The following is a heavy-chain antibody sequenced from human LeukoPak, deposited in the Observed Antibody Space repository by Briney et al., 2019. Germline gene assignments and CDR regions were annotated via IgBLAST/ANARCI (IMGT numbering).Heavy chain of an antibody. CDR1: GFTLYNYR. V-gene: IGHV3-23*01. CDR2: VNADGGNT. CDR3: TKRVKYGGTWDHFAD. Sequence: WGALRLSCAASGFTLYNYRMRWVRQAPGEGLGWGSTVNADGGNTYYADSVKGRFTISRDNSKSTLILQMNSLRVEDTALYYCTKRVKYGGTWDHFADWGQGTLVTVSS. J-gene: IGHJ4*02. D-gene: IGHD1-26*01.